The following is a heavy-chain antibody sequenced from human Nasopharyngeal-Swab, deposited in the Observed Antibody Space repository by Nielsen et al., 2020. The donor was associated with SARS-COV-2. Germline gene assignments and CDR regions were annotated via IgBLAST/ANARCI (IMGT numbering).Heavy chain of an antibody. CDR2: ISWNSGSI. D-gene: IGHD3-22*01. V-gene: IGHV3-9*01. CDR3: AKDMEGGYYYDSSGYNLDY. CDR1: GFTFDDYA. J-gene: IGHJ4*02. Sequence: GGSLRLSCVASGFTFDDYAMHWVRQAPGKGLEWVSGISWNSGSIGYADSVKGRFTISRDNAKNSLYLQMNSLRAEDTALYYCAKDMEGGYYYDSSGYNLDYWGQGTLVTVSS.